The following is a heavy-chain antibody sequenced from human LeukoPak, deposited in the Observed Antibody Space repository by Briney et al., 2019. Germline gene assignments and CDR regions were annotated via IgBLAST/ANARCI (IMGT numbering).Heavy chain of an antibody. CDR1: GFTFSSYA. V-gene: IGHV3-30-3*01. CDR3: AKDATAGLWIDY. J-gene: IGHJ4*02. CDR2: ISYDGSNK. Sequence: GGSLRLSCAASGFTFSSYAMHWVRQAPGKGLEWVAVISYDGSNKYYADSVKGRFTISRDNSKNTLYLQMNSLRAEDTAVYYCAKDATAGLWIDYWGQGTLVTVSS. D-gene: IGHD6-13*01.